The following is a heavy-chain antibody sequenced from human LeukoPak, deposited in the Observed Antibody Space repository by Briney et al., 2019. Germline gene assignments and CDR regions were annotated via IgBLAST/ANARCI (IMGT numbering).Heavy chain of an antibody. CDR2: VYTSEDA. Sequence: AXKGXXWIGRVYTSEDAKYNPSLESRVSMSLDTSKNQFSLKLSSVTAADTAVYYCARYGDPNYYFDYWGQGTLVTVSA. J-gene: IGHJ4*02. CDR3: ARYGDPNYYFDY. V-gene: IGHV4-59*10. D-gene: IGHD2-21*02.